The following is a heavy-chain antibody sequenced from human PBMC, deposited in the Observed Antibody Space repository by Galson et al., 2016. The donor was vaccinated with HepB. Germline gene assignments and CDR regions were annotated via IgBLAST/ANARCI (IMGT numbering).Heavy chain of an antibody. D-gene: IGHD3-22*01. V-gene: IGHV1-69*13. CDR2: IIPIFGTA. Sequence: SVKVSCKASGGSFSSYGISWVRQAPGQGLEWMGGIIPIFGTAIYAQKFQGRVTITADESTSTAYMELSGLRAEDTAVYYCARDRYYDSGGNYYESAYWGQGTPVIVSS. CDR3: ARDRYYDSGGNYYESAY. CDR1: GGSFSSYG. J-gene: IGHJ4*02.